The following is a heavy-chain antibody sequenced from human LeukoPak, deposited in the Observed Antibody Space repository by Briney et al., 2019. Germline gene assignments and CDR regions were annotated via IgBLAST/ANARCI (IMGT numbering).Heavy chain of an antibody. CDR3: ARDDPTGSYYYDSSDFDY. J-gene: IGHJ4*02. D-gene: IGHD3-22*01. Sequence: GGSLRLSCAASGFTFSSYAMSWVRQAPGKGLEWVSAISGSGGSTYYADSVKGRFTISRDNAKNSLYLQMNSLRAEDTAVYYCARDDPTGSYYYDSSDFDYWGQGTLVTVSS. CDR2: ISGSGGST. V-gene: IGHV3-23*01. CDR1: GFTFSSYA.